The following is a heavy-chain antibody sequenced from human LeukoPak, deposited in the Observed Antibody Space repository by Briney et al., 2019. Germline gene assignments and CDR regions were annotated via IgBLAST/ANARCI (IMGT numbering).Heavy chain of an antibody. CDR1: GFTFSSYA. CDR2: ISGSGGST. J-gene: IGHJ4*02. Sequence: GGSLRLSCAASGFTFSSYAMSWVRQAPGKGLEWVSSISGSGGSTYYADSVKGRFTISRDNSKNTLYLQMNSLRAEDTAVYYCASESYDILTGYHTPGRYGNYWGQGTLVTVSS. D-gene: IGHD3-9*01. CDR3: ASESYDILTGYHTPGRYGNY. V-gene: IGHV3-23*01.